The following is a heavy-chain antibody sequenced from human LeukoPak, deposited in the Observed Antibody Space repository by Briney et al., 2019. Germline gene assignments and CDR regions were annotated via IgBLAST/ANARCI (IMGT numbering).Heavy chain of an antibody. CDR3: AKGGSSFDY. CDR1: GFTFSSYA. Sequence: GGSLRLSCAASGFTFSSYAMHWVRQAPGKGLEWVAVISYDGSNKYYADSVKGRFTISRDNSKNTLYLQMNSLRAEDTAVYFCAKGGSSFDYWGQGTLVTVSS. D-gene: IGHD1-26*01. V-gene: IGHV3-30*07. CDR2: ISYDGSNK. J-gene: IGHJ4*02.